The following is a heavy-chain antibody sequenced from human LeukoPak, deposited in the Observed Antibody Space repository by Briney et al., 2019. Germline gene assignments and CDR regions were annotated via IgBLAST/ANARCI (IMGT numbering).Heavy chain of an antibody. Sequence: SETLFLTCTVSGASVTDYYWSWIRQPAGEGLEWIGRMSITESTNYSPSLESRVTISVDRSKNQFSLNLTSVTAADTAVYYCAKLEASGVSVYWGQGTLVTVSS. CDR1: GASVTDYY. J-gene: IGHJ4*02. V-gene: IGHV4-4*07. D-gene: IGHD3-10*01. CDR3: AKLEASGVSVY. CDR2: MSITEST.